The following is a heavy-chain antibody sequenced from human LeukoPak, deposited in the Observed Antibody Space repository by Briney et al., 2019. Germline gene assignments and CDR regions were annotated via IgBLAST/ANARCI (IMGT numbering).Heavy chain of an antibody. V-gene: IGHV4-39*01. J-gene: IGHJ3*02. CDR3: ARRPPALGAFDI. CDR1: GGSISSGTYY. Sequence: SETLSLTCSVSGGSISSGTYYWGWIRQSPGKGLEWIGSIYSSGSTYYNPSLKSRVTISADTSKNQSSLQLSSVTAADTAIYYCARRPPALGAFDIWGHGTMVTVSS. CDR2: IYSSGST.